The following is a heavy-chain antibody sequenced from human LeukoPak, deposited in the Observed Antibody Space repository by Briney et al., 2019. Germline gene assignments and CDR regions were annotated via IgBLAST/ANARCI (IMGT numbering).Heavy chain of an antibody. CDR2: INHSGST. D-gene: IGHD3-22*01. CDR1: GGSFSGYY. V-gene: IGHV4-34*01. Sequence: ETLSLTCAVYGGSFSGYYWSWIRQPPGKGLEWIGEINHSGSTNYNPSLKSRVTISVDTSKNQFPLKLSSVTAADTAVYYCARAHYDSSGYYYVYYFDYWGQGTMVTVSS. J-gene: IGHJ4*03. CDR3: ARAHYDSSGYYYVYYFDY.